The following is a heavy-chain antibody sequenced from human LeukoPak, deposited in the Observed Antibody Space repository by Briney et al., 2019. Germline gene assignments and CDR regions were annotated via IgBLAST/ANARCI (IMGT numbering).Heavy chain of an antibody. D-gene: IGHD1-26*01. J-gene: IGHJ4*02. Sequence: ASVKVSCKASGYTFTSYYIHWVRQAPGQGLEWMGIINPSGGSTSYAQEFQGRVTMTGDTSTSTVYMELSSLRSEDTAVYYCARGPYRYFDYWGQGTLVTVSS. CDR1: GYTFTSYY. V-gene: IGHV1-46*01. CDR2: INPSGGST. CDR3: ARGPYRYFDY.